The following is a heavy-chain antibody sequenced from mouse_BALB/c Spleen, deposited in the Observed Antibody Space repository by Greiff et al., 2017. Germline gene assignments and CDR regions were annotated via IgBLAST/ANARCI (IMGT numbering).Heavy chain of an antibody. Sequence: EVQLQESGPGLVKPSQSLSLTCSVTGYSITSGYYWNWIRQFPGNKLEWMGYISYDGSNNYNPSLKNRISITRDTSKNQFFLKLNSVTTEDTATYYCARNGYGSSPWYFDVWGAGTTVTVSS. V-gene: IGHV3-6*02. CDR3: ARNGYGSSPWYFDV. J-gene: IGHJ1*01. CDR1: GYSITSGYY. CDR2: ISYDGSN. D-gene: IGHD1-1*01.